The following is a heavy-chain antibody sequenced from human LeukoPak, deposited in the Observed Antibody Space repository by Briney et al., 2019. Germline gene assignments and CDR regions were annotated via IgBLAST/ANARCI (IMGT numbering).Heavy chain of an antibody. CDR1: GYTFTGYY. J-gene: IGHJ3*02. CDR2: INPNRGGT. V-gene: IGHV1-2*06. D-gene: IGHD5-18*01. Sequence: GASVKVSCKASGYTFTGYYMHWVRQAPGQGLEWMGRINPNRGGTNYAQKFQGRVTMTRDTSISTAYMELSRLRSDDTAVYYCARVGYSSLAFDIWGQGTMVTVSS. CDR3: ARVGYSSLAFDI.